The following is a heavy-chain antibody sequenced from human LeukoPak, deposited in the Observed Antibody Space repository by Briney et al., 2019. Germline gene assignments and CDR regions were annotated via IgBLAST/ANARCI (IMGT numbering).Heavy chain of an antibody. J-gene: IGHJ6*02. D-gene: IGHD5-18*01. V-gene: IGHV3-23*01. CDR1: GITFITID. Sequence: GGSLRLSCAVSGITFITIDVSWVRLAPGKGLEWVSAISGSGGSTYYADSVKGRFTISRDNSKNTLYLQMNSLRAEDTAVYYCAKDLTGDTAMVKYGMDVWGQGTTVTVS. CDR2: ISGSGGST. CDR3: AKDLTGDTAMVKYGMDV.